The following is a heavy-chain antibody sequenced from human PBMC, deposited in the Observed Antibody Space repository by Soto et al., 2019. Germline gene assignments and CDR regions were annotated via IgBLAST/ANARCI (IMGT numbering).Heavy chain of an antibody. CDR3: ARQGYYGMDV. Sequence: RNPWKGAEYKCTSYWVGRVRQMPGKGLEWMGIIYPGDSDTRYSPSFQGQVTISADKSISTAYLQWSSLKASDTAMYYCARQGYYGMDVWGQGTTVTVSS. CDR2: IYPGDSDT. CDR1: EYKCTSYW. J-gene: IGHJ6*02. V-gene: IGHV5-51*01.